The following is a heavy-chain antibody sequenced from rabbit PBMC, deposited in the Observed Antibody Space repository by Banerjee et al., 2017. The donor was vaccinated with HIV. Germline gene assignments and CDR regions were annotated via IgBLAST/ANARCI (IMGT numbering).Heavy chain of an antibody. J-gene: IGHJ3*01. CDR2: IYTGSSSA. D-gene: IGHD3-3*01. V-gene: IGHV1S7*01. Sequence: QLKETGGGLVQPGGSLTLSCKASGFDITNYYMSWVRQAPGKGLEWIGSIYTGSSSAYYASWAKGRFTIANNNAQNTVDLQMTSLTAADTATYFCARQSALWGQGTLVTVS. CDR3: ARQSAL. CDR1: GFDITNYY.